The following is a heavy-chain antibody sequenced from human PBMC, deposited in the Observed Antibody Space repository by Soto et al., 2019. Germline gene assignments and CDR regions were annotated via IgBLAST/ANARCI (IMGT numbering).Heavy chain of an antibody. Sequence: PGGSLSLSCAASGFTFSNYAMSWVRQAPGKGLEWVSLVSATAGTTYYTDSVKGRFTISRDNSRNTVYLQMNSLRADDTAVYYCAKDRYSGSYHPCDYWGQGILVTVSS. J-gene: IGHJ4*02. CDR2: VSATAGTT. D-gene: IGHD1-26*01. V-gene: IGHV3-23*01. CDR3: AKDRYSGSYHPCDY. CDR1: GFTFSNYA.